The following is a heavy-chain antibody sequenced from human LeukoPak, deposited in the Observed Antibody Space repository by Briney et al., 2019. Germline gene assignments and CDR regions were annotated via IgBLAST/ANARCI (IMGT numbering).Heavy chain of an antibody. Sequence: SETLSLTCTVSGGSISTFSWNWIRQPPGQGLEWIGYVNSNGGTYNNPSLKSRVTVSLDMSKNQFSLRLSSATAADTAVYYCARDAGGTWFDPWGQGILVTVSS. V-gene: IGHV4-59*01. J-gene: IGHJ5*02. CDR1: GGSISTFS. CDR3: ARDAGGTWFDP. CDR2: VNSNGGT.